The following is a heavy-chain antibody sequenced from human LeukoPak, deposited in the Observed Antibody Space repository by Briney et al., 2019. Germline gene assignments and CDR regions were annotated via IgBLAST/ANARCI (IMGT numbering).Heavy chain of an antibody. CDR3: ARGAYSYAQDF. Sequence: GGSLRLSCAASGFTFSTYWMNWVRQAPGKGLEWVANIKHDGSEINYMDSVKGRFTISRDNAKNSLYLQMTSLRTEDTAVYYCARGAYSYAQDFWGQGTLVTVSS. J-gene: IGHJ4*02. CDR2: IKHDGSEI. V-gene: IGHV3-7*04. CDR1: GFTFSTYW. D-gene: IGHD5-18*01.